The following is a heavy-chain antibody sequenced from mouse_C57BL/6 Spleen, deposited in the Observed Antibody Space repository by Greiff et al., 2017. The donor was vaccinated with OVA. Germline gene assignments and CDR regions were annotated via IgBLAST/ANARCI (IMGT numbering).Heavy chain of an antibody. CDR3: ARKDYYGSSWYFDV. CDR2: IDPSDSYT. V-gene: IGHV1-50*01. Sequence: QVQLQQPGAELVKPGASVKLSCKASGYTFTSYWMQWVKQRPGQGLEWIGEIDPSDSYTNYNQKFKGKATLTVDTSSSTAYMQLSSLTSEDSAVYDCARKDYYGSSWYFDVWGTGTTVTVSS. D-gene: IGHD1-1*01. CDR1: GYTFTSYW. J-gene: IGHJ1*03.